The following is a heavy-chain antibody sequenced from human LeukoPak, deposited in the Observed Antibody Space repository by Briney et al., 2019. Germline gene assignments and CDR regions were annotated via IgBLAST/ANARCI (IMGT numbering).Heavy chain of an antibody. J-gene: IGHJ6*03. Sequence: SVKVSCKASGGTFSSYTISWVRQAPGQGLEWMGGIIPIFGTANYAQKFQGRVTITADESTSTAYMELSSLRSEDTAVYYCARVASAYCSSTSCYRDYYYYYMDVWGKGTTDTVSS. CDR3: ARVASAYCSSTSCYRDYYYYYMDV. V-gene: IGHV1-69*13. CDR1: GGTFSSYT. D-gene: IGHD2-2*02. CDR2: IIPIFGTA.